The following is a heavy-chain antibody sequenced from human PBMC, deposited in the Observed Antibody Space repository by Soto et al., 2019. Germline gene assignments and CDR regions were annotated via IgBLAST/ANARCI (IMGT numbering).Heavy chain of an antibody. CDR2: ISYDGSNK. V-gene: IGHV3-30-3*01. Sequence: PGGSLRLSCAASGFTFSSFVMHWVRQAPGNGLEWVAVISYDGSNKYYADSVKGRFTISRDNSKNTLYLQMNSLRAEDTAVYYCASGTYCGGDCYSPTHYYGMEVWGQGTTVTVTS. D-gene: IGHD2-21*02. J-gene: IGHJ6*02. CDR1: GFTFSSFV. CDR3: ASGTYCGGDCYSPTHYYGMEV.